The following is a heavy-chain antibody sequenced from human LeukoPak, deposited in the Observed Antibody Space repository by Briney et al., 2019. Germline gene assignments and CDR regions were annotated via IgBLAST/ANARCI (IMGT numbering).Heavy chain of an antibody. D-gene: IGHD1-1*01. Sequence: SETLSLTCAVYGGSFSGYSWTWIRQPPGKGLEWIGEIDRSGSTNYNPALKSRLTISVDTSKYQFSLKLSSVTAADTAVYYCARGSATGLAYWGQGNLVTVSS. CDR2: IDRSGST. CDR3: ARGSATGLAY. CDR1: GGSFSGYS. V-gene: IGHV4-34*01. J-gene: IGHJ4*02.